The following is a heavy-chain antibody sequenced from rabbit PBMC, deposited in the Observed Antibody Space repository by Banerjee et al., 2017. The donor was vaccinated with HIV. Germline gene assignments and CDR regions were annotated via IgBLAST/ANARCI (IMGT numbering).Heavy chain of an antibody. CDR1: GIDFSSYYY. Sequence: QSLEESGGGLVKPGGTQTLTCKASGIDFSSYYYMCWVRQAPGKGLEWIACIYADGSGYTYYASWAKGRFTISKTSSTTVTLQMTSLTAADTATYFCARVNAGSSGYPYYFNLWGPGTLVTVS. V-gene: IGHV1S40*01. CDR3: ARVNAGSSGYPYYFNL. J-gene: IGHJ4*01. D-gene: IGHD1-1*01. CDR2: IYADGSGYT.